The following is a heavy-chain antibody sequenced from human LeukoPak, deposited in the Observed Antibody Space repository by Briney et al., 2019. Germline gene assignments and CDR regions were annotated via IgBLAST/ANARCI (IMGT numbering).Heavy chain of an antibody. V-gene: IGHV4-31*03. CDR1: GGSISSGGYY. CDR2: IYYSGST. CDR3: ARDSARSVAGMEY. D-gene: IGHD6-19*01. Sequence: SETLSLTCTVSGGSISSGGYYWSWIRQHPGKGLEWIGYIYYSGSTYYNPSLKSRVTISVDTSKNQFSLKLSSATAADTAVYYCARDSARSVAGMEYWGQGTLVTVSS. J-gene: IGHJ4*02.